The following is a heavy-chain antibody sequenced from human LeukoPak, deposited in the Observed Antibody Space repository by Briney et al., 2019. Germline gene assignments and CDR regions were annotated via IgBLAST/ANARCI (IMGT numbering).Heavy chain of an antibody. CDR3: AKRSDDGSGHYYFDY. CDR2: IIYSGTST. V-gene: IGHV3-23*01. Sequence: GGSLRLSCAASGFTFSNYWMSWVRQTPGKGLEWVSTIIYSGTSTYYADSVEGRFTISRDNSKNTLYLQMNSLRAEDTAVYYCAKRSDDGSGHYYFDYWGPGTLVTVSS. J-gene: IGHJ4*02. CDR1: GFTFSNYW. D-gene: IGHD3-22*01.